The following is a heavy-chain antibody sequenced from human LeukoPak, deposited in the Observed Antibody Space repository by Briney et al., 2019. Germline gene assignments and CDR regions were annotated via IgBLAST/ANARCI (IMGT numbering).Heavy chain of an antibody. CDR3: ARHRYASGSSNFDY. V-gene: IGHV4-59*08. Sequence: PSETLPLTCTVSGGSISAYYWSWIRQPPGKGLEYIGYIYYTGSTNYNPSLKSRVTISVDTSKSQFSLKLSSVTAADTAVYYCARHRYASGSSNFDYWGQGTLVTVSS. CDR1: GGSISAYY. D-gene: IGHD3-10*01. CDR2: IYYTGST. J-gene: IGHJ4*02.